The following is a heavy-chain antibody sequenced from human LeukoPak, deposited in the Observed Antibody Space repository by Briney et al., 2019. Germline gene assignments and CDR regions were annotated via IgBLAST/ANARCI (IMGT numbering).Heavy chain of an antibody. D-gene: IGHD3-10*01. V-gene: IGHV3-11*01. CDR1: GFTFSDYY. CDR3: ARGGPRITMVRGVIIPNYFDY. Sequence: KPGGSLRLSCAASGFTFSDYYMSWIRQAPGKGLEWVSYISSSGSTIYYADSVKGRFTISRDNAKNSLYLQMNSLRAEDTAVYYCARGGPRITMVRGVIIPNYFDYWGQGTLVTVSS. J-gene: IGHJ4*02. CDR2: ISSSGSTI.